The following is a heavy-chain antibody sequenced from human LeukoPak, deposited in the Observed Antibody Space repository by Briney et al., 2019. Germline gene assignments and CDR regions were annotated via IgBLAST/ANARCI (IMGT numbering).Heavy chain of an antibody. D-gene: IGHD5-24*01. CDR2: IKQDGSEK. Sequence: GGSLRLSCAASGFTFSSYWMSWVRQAPGKGLEWVANIKQDGSEKYYVDSVKGRFTISRDNAKNSLYLQMSSLRAEDTAMYYCAKDAGWLQLDFWGQGALVTVSS. V-gene: IGHV3-7*03. CDR1: GFTFSSYW. J-gene: IGHJ4*02. CDR3: AKDAGWLQLDF.